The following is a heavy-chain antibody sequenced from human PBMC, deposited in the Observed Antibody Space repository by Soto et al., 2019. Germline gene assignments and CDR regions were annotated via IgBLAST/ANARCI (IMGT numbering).Heavy chain of an antibody. V-gene: IGHV4-31*03. CDR3: ARLIAAAGPRYYFDY. J-gene: IGHJ4*02. Sequence: PSETLSLTCTVSGGSISSGGYYWSWIRQHPGKGLEWIGYIYYSGSTYYNPSLNSRVTISVDTSKNQFSLKLSSVTAADTAVYYCARLIAAAGPRYYFDYWGQGTLVTVSS. CDR2: IYYSGST. CDR1: GGSISSGGYY. D-gene: IGHD6-13*01.